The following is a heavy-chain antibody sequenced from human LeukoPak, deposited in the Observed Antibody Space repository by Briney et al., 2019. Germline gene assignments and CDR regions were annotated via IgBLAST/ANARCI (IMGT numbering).Heavy chain of an antibody. Sequence: GESLRLSCAASGFTFSSYSMSWVRQAPGKGLEWVSAISGSGGSTYYADSVKGRFTISRENSKNTLYLQMNSLSAEDTAVYYCAKDWPRPMAPEGFDIWGQGTMVTVSS. J-gene: IGHJ3*02. CDR1: GFTFSSYS. CDR2: ISGSGGST. CDR3: AKDWPRPMAPEGFDI. D-gene: IGHD5-24*01. V-gene: IGHV3-23*01.